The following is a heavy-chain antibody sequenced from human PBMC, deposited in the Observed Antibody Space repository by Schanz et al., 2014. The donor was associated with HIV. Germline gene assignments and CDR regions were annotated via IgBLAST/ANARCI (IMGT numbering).Heavy chain of an antibody. CDR1: AYSFSGYY. CDR2: MNPASGNT. D-gene: IGHD1-26*01. J-gene: IGHJ4*02. V-gene: IGHV1-8*02. CDR3: ASLVGATGLELDY. Sequence: QVQLVQSGAEVKKPGASVTVSCKASAYSFSGYYIHWVRQAPGQGLEWMGWMNPASGNTGIAEKFLGRLSLTRFTSTGTTYMELDSLRSEDTAVYYCASLVGATGLELDYWGQGTLVTVSS.